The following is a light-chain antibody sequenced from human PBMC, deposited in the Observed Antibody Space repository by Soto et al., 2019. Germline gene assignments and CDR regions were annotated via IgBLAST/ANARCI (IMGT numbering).Light chain of an antibody. CDR2: GAS. V-gene: IGKV3-11*01. J-gene: IGKJ5*01. Sequence: IVLTQSPCTLSLSPGERATLSCRASQTVSTNYLAWYQQKPGQAPRLLIYGASTRATGIPARFSGSGSGTEFTLTISSLEPEDFAVYYCQQRSNWPPGITFGQGTRLEIK. CDR1: QTVSTNY. CDR3: QQRSNWPPGIT.